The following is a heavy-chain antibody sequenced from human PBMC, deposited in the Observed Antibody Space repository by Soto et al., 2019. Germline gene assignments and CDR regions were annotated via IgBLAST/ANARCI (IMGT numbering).Heavy chain of an antibody. CDR3: ARVGTVVKIDY. V-gene: IGHV4-39*01. D-gene: IGHD2-21*01. J-gene: IGHJ4*02. CDR2: IYYSGST. CDR1: GGSISSSSYY. Sequence: SETLSLTCTVSGGSISSSSYYWGWIRQPPGKGLEWIGSIYYSGSTYYNPSLKSRVTISVDTSKNQFSLKLSSVTAADTAVYYCARVGTVVKIDYWGQGTLVTVSS.